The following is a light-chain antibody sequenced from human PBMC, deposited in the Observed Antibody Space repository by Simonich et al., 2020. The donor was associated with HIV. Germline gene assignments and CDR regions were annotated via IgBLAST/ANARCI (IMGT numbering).Light chain of an antibody. V-gene: IGKV4-1*01. J-gene: IGKJ4*01. CDR2: WAT. CDR3: QQYYSTPLT. CDR1: QSVLYSSKNKNY. Sequence: DIVMTQSPDSLAVSLGERATINCKPSQSVLYSSKNKNYLAWYQQTPGQPPKLLIYWATTRESGVPDRFSGSGSGTDFTLTISSLQAEDVAVYYCQQYYSTPLTFGGGTKVEIE.